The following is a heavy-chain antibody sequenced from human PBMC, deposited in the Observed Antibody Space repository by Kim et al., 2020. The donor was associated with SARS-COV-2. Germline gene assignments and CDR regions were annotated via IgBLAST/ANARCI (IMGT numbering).Heavy chain of an antibody. CDR2: INPNSGGT. CDR3: ASGGGCSGGSCYPYGMDV. J-gene: IGHJ6*01. Sequence: ASVKVSCKASGYTFTGYYMHWVRQAPGQGLEWMGWINPNSGGTNYAQKFQGRVTMTRDTSISSAYMELSRLRSDDTAVYYCASGGGCSGGSCYPYGMDVWGQGTTVTVSS. D-gene: IGHD2-15*01. CDR1: GYTFTGYY. V-gene: IGHV1-2*02.